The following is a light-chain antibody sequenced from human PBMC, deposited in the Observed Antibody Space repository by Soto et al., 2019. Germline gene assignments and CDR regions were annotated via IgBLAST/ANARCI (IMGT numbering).Light chain of an antibody. V-gene: IGLV2-14*01. CDR2: EVT. CDR3: SSYTSSSTTYV. J-gene: IGLJ1*01. CDR1: SSDVGGYNY. Sequence: QSVLTQPASVSGSPGQSISISCTGTSSDVGGYNYVSWYQQHPGQAPRLMIYEVTNRPSGVSNRFSGSKSGNTASLTISGLQAEDEADYYCSSYTSSSTTYVFGTGTQLTVL.